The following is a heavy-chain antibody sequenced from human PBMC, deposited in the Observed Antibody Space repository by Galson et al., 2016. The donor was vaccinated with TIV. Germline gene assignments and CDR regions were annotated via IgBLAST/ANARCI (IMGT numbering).Heavy chain of an antibody. J-gene: IGHJ6*02. V-gene: IGHV1-69*13. Sequence: SVKVSCKAPGGTFSSFVFNWVRQAPGQGLEWMGGITPLFGTTNYAQKFQGRVTITADESTSTVYMELSSLRSEDTAVYYCAKDRNTAFDTYSYYYGMDVWGQGTTVTFSS. CDR2: ITPLFGTT. CDR3: AKDRNTAFDTYSYYYGMDV. CDR1: GGTFSSFV. D-gene: IGHD5-18*01.